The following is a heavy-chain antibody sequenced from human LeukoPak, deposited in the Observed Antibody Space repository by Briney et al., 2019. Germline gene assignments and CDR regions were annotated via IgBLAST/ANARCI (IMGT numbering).Heavy chain of an antibody. CDR3: ARMEYELGPSANKGLNYYMDV. CDR1: GYTFTSYG. V-gene: IGHV1-18*01. CDR2: ISAYNGNT. Sequence: PGASVKVSCKASGYTFTSYGISWVRQAPGQGLEWMGWISAYNGNTNYAQKLQGRVTMTTDTSTSTAYMELRSLRSDDTAVYYCARMEYELGPSANKGLNYYMDVWGKGTTVTVSS. J-gene: IGHJ6*03. D-gene: IGHD2-8*01.